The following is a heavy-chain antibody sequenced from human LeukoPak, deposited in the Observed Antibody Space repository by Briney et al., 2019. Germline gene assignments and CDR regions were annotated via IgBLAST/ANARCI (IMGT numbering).Heavy chain of an antibody. D-gene: IGHD1-1*01. Sequence: GGSLRLSRAASGFTFSSYAMSWVRQAPGKGLEWVSAISGSGGSTYYADSVKGRFTISRDNSKNTLYLQMNSLRDEDTAVYYCARDCRLNCARQPGFDSWGQGTLVTVSS. CDR2: ISGSGGST. CDR1: GFTFSSYA. V-gene: IGHV3-23*01. CDR3: ARDCRLNCARQPGFDS. J-gene: IGHJ5*01.